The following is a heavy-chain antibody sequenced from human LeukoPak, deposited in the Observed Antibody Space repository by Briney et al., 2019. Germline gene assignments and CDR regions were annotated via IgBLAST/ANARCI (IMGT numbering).Heavy chain of an antibody. CDR2: IYFSGST. CDR3: ARAKMGYNLAYFYGLDV. CDR1: GDSISTYY. J-gene: IGHJ6*02. D-gene: IGHD5-24*01. Sequence: SSETLSLTCIVSGDSISTYYWSWIRQSPGKGLEWIGHIYFSGSTNYNPSFKSRVTISVDPSKNQVSLRLGSVTAADTAVYYCARAKMGYNLAYFYGLDVWGQGTTVTVSS. V-gene: IGHV4-59*01.